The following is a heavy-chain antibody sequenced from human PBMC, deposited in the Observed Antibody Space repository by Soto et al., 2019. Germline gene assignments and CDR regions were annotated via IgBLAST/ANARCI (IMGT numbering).Heavy chain of an antibody. CDR3: ARDALRFLEWYQDYYYYMDV. CDR2: IWYDGSNK. V-gene: IGHV3-33*01. Sequence: GGSLRLSCAASGFTFSSYGMHWVRQAPGKGLEWVAVIWYDGSNKYYADSVKGRFTISRDNSKNTLFLQMNSLRAEDTAVYYCARDALRFLEWYQDYYYYMDVWGKGTTVTVSS. CDR1: GFTFSSYG. J-gene: IGHJ6*03. D-gene: IGHD3-3*01.